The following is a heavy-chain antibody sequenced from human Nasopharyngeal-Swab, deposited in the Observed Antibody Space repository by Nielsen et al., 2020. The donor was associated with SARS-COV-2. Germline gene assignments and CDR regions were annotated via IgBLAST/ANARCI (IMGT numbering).Heavy chain of an antibody. D-gene: IGHD4-17*01. V-gene: IGHV5-51*01. CDR1: GYSFTSYW. J-gene: IGHJ4*02. CDR3: ARRVFYGDYFDY. Sequence: GGSLRLSCKGSGYSFTSYWIGWVRQLPGKGLEWMGIIYPGDSDTRYSPSFQGQVTISADKSISTAYLQWSSLKASDTAMYYCARRVFYGDYFDYWGQGTLVTVSS. CDR2: IYPGDSDT.